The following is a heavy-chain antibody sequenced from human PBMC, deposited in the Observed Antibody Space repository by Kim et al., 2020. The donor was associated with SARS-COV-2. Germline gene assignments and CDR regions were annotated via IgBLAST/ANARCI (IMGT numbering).Heavy chain of an antibody. J-gene: IGHJ3*02. CDR2: IIPIFGTA. CDR1: GGTFSSYA. D-gene: IGHD3-10*01. Sequence: SVKVSCKASGGTFSSYAISWVRQAPGQGLEWMGGIIPIFGTANYAQKFQGRVTITADESTSTAYMELSSLRSEDTAVYYCARTHTLGVAGAFDIWGQGTMVTVSS. V-gene: IGHV1-69*13. CDR3: ARTHTLGVAGAFDI.